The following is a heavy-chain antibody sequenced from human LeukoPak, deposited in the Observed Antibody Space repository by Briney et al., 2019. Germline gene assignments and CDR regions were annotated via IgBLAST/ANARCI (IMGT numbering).Heavy chain of an antibody. CDR1: GGSFSGYY. Sequence: PSETLSLTCAVYGGSFSGYYWSWIRQPPGKGLEWIGGINHSGSTNYNPSLKSRVTISVDTSKNQFSLKLSSVTAADTAVYYCARGPNYPRRRYFDYWGQGTLVTVSS. CDR3: ARGPNYPRRRYFDY. CDR2: INHSGST. D-gene: IGHD1-7*01. J-gene: IGHJ4*02. V-gene: IGHV4-34*01.